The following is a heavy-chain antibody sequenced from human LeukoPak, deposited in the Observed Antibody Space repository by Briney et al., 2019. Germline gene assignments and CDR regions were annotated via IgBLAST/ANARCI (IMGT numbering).Heavy chain of an antibody. Sequence: GASVKVSCKASGYTFTSYYMHWVRQAPGQGLEWMGWINPNSGGTNYAQKFQGWVTMTRDTSISTAYMELSRLRSDDTAVYYCARDGYGDYGINWFDPWGQGTLVTVSS. CDR1: GYTFTSYY. CDR2: INPNSGGT. CDR3: ARDGYGDYGINWFDP. V-gene: IGHV1-2*04. J-gene: IGHJ5*02. D-gene: IGHD4-17*01.